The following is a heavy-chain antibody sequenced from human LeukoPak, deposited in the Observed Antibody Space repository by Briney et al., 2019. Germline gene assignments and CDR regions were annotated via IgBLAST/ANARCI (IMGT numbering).Heavy chain of an antibody. V-gene: IGHV4-59*01. Sequence: PSETLSLTCTVSGGPISSYYWSWIRQPPGKGLEWIGYIYYSGSTNYNPSLKSRVTISVDTSKNQFSLKLSSVTAADTAVYYCARGSIASRFTRPFDYWGQGTLVTVSS. D-gene: IGHD2/OR15-2a*01. CDR1: GGPISSYY. J-gene: IGHJ4*02. CDR3: ARGSIASRFTRPFDY. CDR2: IYYSGST.